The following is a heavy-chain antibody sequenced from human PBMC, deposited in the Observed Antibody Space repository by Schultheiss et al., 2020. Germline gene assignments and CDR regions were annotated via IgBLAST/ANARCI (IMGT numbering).Heavy chain of an antibody. CDR1: GFTFSSYA. V-gene: IGHV3-23*01. D-gene: IGHD3-3*01. J-gene: IGHJ6*02. CDR3: ARDQYYDFWSGYYTGYYYYGMDV. CDR2: ISGSGGST. Sequence: GSLILSCAASGFTFSSYAMGWVRQAPGKGLEWVSAISGSGGSTYYADSVKGRFTISRDNSKNTLYLQMNSLRAEDTAVYYCARDQYYDFWSGYYTGYYYYGMDVWGQGTTVTVSS.